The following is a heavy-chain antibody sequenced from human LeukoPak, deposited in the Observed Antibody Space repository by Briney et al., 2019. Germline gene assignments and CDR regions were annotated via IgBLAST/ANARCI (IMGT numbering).Heavy chain of an antibody. CDR1: GFTFSSYG. Sequence: GGSLRLSCAASGFTFSSYGMHWVRQAPGKGLEWVAVISYDGSNKYYADSVKGRFTISRDNSKSTLYLQMNSLRAEDTAVYYCAKDHYDYWGQGTLVTVSS. J-gene: IGHJ4*02. V-gene: IGHV3-30*18. CDR2: ISYDGSNK. D-gene: IGHD3-10*01. CDR3: AKDHYDY.